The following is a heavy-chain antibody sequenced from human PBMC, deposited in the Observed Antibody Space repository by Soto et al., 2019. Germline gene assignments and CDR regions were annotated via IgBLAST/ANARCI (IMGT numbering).Heavy chain of an antibody. V-gene: IGHV3-23*01. D-gene: IGHD1-26*01. Sequence: EVQLLESGGNLVQPGGSLTLSCVASGFTFSTYAMHWVRQAPGKGLEWVSVISSSGGGINYADSVKGRFTISRDNSKNTLILQMNSLRAEDTAIYYCAREVWEGFDYWDQGTLVTVSS. CDR1: GFTFSTYA. CDR3: AREVWEGFDY. CDR2: ISSSGGGI. J-gene: IGHJ4*02.